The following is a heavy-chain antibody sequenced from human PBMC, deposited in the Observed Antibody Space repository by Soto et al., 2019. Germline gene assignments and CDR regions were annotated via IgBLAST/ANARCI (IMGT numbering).Heavy chain of an antibody. J-gene: IGHJ6*02. V-gene: IGHV3-33*01. D-gene: IGHD6-13*01. CDR1: GFTFSSYG. CDR3: ARERGVIAAALRVYYGMDV. CDR2: IWYDGSNK. Sequence: VQLVESGGGVVQPGRSLRLSCAASGFTFSSYGMHWVRQAPGKGLEWVAGIWYDGSNKYYADSVKGRFTISRDNSKNTLYLQMNSLRAEDTAVYYCARERGVIAAALRVYYGMDVWGQGTTVTVSS.